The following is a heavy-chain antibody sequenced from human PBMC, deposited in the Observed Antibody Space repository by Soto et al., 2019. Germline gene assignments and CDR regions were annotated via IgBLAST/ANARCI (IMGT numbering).Heavy chain of an antibody. Sequence: QVQLVQSGAEVKKPGASVKVSCKASGYTFTSYGISWVRQAPGQGLEWMGWISAYNGNTNYAENLQGRVTMTTDTSTSTAYMELRSLSTDDTAVYYCARDDTFGGVIVPGYWGQGTLVTVSS. CDR3: ARDDTFGGVIVPGY. V-gene: IGHV1-18*01. J-gene: IGHJ4*02. CDR2: ISAYNGNT. CDR1: GYTFTSYG. D-gene: IGHD3-16*01.